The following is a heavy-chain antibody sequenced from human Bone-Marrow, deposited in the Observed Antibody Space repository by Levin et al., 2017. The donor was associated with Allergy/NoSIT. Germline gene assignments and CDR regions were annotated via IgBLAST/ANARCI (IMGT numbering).Heavy chain of an antibody. CDR1: GFSFSTSG. J-gene: IGHJ4*02. V-gene: IGHV3-30*03. CDR2: ISKDGSKK. CDR3: VRGTGGTAIFDY. Sequence: GGSLRLSCVASGFSFSTSGIHWVRQPQGKGLEWVAGISKDGSKKFYGDSVKGRFTISRDNSENTVYLQMNSLSAEDTAVYYCVRGTGGTAIFDYWGQGVLVTVSS. D-gene: IGHD2-21*02.